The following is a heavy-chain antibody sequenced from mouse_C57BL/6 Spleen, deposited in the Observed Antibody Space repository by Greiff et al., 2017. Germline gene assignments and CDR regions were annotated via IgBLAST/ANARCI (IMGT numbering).Heavy chain of an antibody. Sequence: QVKLQQPGAELVMPGASVKLSCKASGYTFTSYWMHWVKQRPGQGLEWIGEIDPSDSYTNYNQKFKGKSTLTADKSSSTAYMQLSSLTSEDSAVYSWARLTAQATGFAYWGQGTPLTVSA. CDR3: ARLTAQATGFAY. CDR2: IDPSDSYT. V-gene: IGHV1-69*01. D-gene: IGHD3-2*02. J-gene: IGHJ3*01. CDR1: GYTFTSYW.